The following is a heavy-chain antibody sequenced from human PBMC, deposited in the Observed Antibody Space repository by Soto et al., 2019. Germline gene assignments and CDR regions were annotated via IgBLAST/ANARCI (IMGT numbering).Heavy chain of an antibody. J-gene: IGHJ4*02. D-gene: IGHD3-22*01. V-gene: IGHV3-11*01. Sequence: GGSLRLSCAASGFTFSDYYMTWIRQAPGKGLEWVSYISSSGNIIYYADSVKGRFTISRDSAKNSLYLQMNSLRAEDTAMYYCARLRNYYDSSGYLHFDYWGQGTLVTVS. CDR2: ISSSGNII. CDR1: GFTFSDYY. CDR3: ARLRNYYDSSGYLHFDY.